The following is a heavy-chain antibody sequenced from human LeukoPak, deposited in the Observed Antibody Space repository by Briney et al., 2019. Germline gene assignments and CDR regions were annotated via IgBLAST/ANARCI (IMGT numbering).Heavy chain of an antibody. CDR2: INPDSGGT. CDR3: ARGVRQRYSDWLLFSGSFEY. J-gene: IGHJ4*02. CDR1: GYTFTGYY. Sequence: ASVKVSCKASGYTFTGYYMHWVRQAPGQGLEWIGCINPDSGGTNYAQNFQGRVTLTRGRSVSTAYMELRWLRSDDRAVYYCARGVRQRYSDWLLFSGSFEYWGQGTPVTVSS. D-gene: IGHD3-9*01. V-gene: IGHV1-2*02.